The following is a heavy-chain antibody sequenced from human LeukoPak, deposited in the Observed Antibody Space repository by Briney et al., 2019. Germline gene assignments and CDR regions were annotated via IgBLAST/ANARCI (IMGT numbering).Heavy chain of an antibody. D-gene: IGHD1-26*01. CDR2: ISWNSGSI. J-gene: IGHJ6*02. Sequence: GGSLRLSCAVSGFIFDDYAMHWVRQAPGKGLEWVSGISWNSGSIGYADSVKGRFTISRDNAKNSLYLQMNSLRAEDTALYYCAKEYSGSYYGYYYGMDVWGQGTTVTVSS. CDR3: AKEYSGSYYGYYYGMDV. CDR1: GFIFDDYA. V-gene: IGHV3-9*01.